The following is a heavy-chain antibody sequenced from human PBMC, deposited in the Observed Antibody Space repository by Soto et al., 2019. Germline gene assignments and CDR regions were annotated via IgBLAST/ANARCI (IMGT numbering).Heavy chain of an antibody. CDR3: ASLARRTWYRSSPDY. Sequence: GESLKISCKGSGYSFTSYWISLVRQIPGKGLEWMGRIDPSGSYTNYSPSFQGHVTISADKSISTAYLKWSSLKASDTAMYYCASLARRTWYRSSPDYCGQGTLVTVSS. CDR2: IDPSGSYT. D-gene: IGHD6-13*01. V-gene: IGHV5-10-1*01. CDR1: GYSFTSYW. J-gene: IGHJ4*02.